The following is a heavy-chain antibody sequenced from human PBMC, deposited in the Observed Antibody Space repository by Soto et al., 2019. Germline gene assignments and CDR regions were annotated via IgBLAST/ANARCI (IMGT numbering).Heavy chain of an antibody. CDR1: GYTFTGYY. J-gene: IGHJ3*02. Sequence: EASVKVSCKASGYTFTGYYMHWVRQAPGQGLEWMGWINPNSGGTNYAQKFQGWVTMTRDTSISTAYMELSRLRSDDTAVYYCARERYCSSTSCQDAFDIWGQGTMVTVSS. V-gene: IGHV1-2*04. CDR2: INPNSGGT. D-gene: IGHD2-2*01. CDR3: ARERYCSSTSCQDAFDI.